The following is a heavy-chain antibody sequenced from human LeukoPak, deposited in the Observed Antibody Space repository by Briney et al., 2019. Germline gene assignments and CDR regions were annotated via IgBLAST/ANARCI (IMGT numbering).Heavy chain of an antibody. CDR1: GFTFSSYA. V-gene: IGHV3-30*04. J-gene: IGHJ4*02. Sequence: PGRSLRLSCAASGFTFSSYAMHWVRQAPGKGLEWVAVISYDGSNKYYADSVKGRFTISRDNSKNTLCLQMNSLRAEDTAVYYCARGVRDGYNFLFDYWGQGTLVTVSS. D-gene: IGHD5-24*01. CDR2: ISYDGSNK. CDR3: ARGVRDGYNFLFDY.